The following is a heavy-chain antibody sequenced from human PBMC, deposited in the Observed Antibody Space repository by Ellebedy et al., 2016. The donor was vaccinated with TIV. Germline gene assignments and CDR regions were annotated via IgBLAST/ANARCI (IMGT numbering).Heavy chain of an antibody. J-gene: IGHJ4*02. CDR3: ATSRARVY. CDR2: ISSSGSYL. V-gene: IGHV3-21*01. CDR1: GFTFSSYT. Sequence: PGGSLRLSCAASGFTFSSYTINWVRQTPGKGLEWVSSISSSGSYLYYAYSVKGRFTISRDNAKNSLYLQMNSPRVDDTAVYYCATSRARVYWGQGTLVTVSS.